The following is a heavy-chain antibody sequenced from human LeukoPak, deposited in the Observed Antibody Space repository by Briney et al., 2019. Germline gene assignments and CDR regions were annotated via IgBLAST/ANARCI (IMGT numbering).Heavy chain of an antibody. Sequence: QPGGSLRLSCADSGFTFSGYGMTWVRQAPGKGLEWVSGITTSGGSTYYADSVKGRFTISRDNSKNTLYLQMNSLRAEDTAVYYCAKGYFYFDDWGQGPLVTVSS. CDR3: AKGYFYFDD. CDR2: ITTSGGST. V-gene: IGHV3-23*01. J-gene: IGHJ4*02. CDR1: GFTFSGYG. D-gene: IGHD1-14*01.